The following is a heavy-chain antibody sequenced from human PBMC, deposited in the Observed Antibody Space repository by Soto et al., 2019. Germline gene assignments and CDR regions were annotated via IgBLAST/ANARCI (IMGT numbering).Heavy chain of an antibody. J-gene: IGHJ4*02. CDR1: GFTLSNYW. D-gene: IGHD6-25*01. CDR3: ARDSALPFDY. CDR2: INSDESSR. V-gene: IGHV3-74*01. Sequence: EVQLVESGGGLVQPGGSLRLSCAASGFTLSNYWMHWVRQAPGKGLVWVSRINSDESSRTYADSVKGRFTISRDNAKNTLYLRMNTLRAEDTAVHYCARDSALPFDYWGQGTLVTVSS.